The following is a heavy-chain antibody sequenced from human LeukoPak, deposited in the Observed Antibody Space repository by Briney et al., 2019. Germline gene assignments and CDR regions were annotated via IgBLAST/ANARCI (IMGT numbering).Heavy chain of an antibody. CDR3: ARDLNTAMVWGVGGPPSPQYYYYGMDV. CDR2: MNPNSGNT. J-gene: IGHJ6*02. D-gene: IGHD5-18*01. CDR1: GYTFTSYD. Sequence: ASVKVSCKASGYTFTSYDINWVRQATGQGLEWMGWMNPNSGNTGYAQKFQGRVTITRNTSISTAYMELSSLRSEDTAVYYCARDLNTAMVWGVGGPPSPQYYYYGMDVWGQGTTVTVSS. V-gene: IGHV1-8*03.